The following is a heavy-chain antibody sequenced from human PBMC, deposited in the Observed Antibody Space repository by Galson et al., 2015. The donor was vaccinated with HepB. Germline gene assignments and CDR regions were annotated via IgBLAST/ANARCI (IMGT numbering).Heavy chain of an antibody. CDR1: GFTFSSYG. Sequence: SLRLSCAASGFTFSSYGMHWVRQAPGKGLEWVAVISYDGSNKYYADSVKGRFTISRDNSKNTLYLQMNSLRAEDTAVYYCAKDPLLRFLDRAFDYWGQGTLVAVSS. CDR3: AKDPLLRFLDRAFDY. D-gene: IGHD3-3*01. V-gene: IGHV3-30*18. J-gene: IGHJ4*02. CDR2: ISYDGSNK.